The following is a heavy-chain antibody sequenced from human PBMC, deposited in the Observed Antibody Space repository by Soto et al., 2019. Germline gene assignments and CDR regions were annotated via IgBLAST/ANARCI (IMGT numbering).Heavy chain of an antibody. CDR3: ATAKLLLPWLFDY. J-gene: IGHJ4*02. D-gene: IGHD2-15*01. CDR2: IYSGGST. Sequence: EVPLVESGGGLVQPGGSLRLSCAASGFTVSSNYMSWVRQAPGKGLEWVSVIYSGGSTYYADSVKGRFTISRDDSKNPLFLQMNSLRAEDTAVYYCATAKLLLPWLFDYWGQGTLVTGSS. CDR1: GFTVSSNY. V-gene: IGHV3-66*01.